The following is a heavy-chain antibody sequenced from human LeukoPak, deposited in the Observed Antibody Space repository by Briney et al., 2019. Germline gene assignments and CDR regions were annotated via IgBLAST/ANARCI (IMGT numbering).Heavy chain of an antibody. D-gene: IGHD2-15*01. Sequence: GRSLRLTCAASGFTFDNYTMHWVRQAPGKGLEWVSGISWNSGSIGYADSVKGRFTISRDNAKNSLYLQMNSLRAEDTALYYCAKSVGYCSGASCYESLFDYWGQGTLGTVSS. CDR2: ISWNSGSI. V-gene: IGHV3-9*01. CDR3: AKSVGYCSGASCYESLFDY. J-gene: IGHJ4*02. CDR1: GFTFDNYT.